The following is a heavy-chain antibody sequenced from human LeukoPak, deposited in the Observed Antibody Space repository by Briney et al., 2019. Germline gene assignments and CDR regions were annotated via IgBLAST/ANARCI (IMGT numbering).Heavy chain of an antibody. Sequence: ASVKVSCKASGYTFTSYGISWVRQAPGQGLEWVGWISAYNGHTNYAQKFEVRVTMTTDTSTSTAYVELRSLRSDDTAVHYCARDYGSGRDNWFDPWGQGTLVTVSS. V-gene: IGHV1-18*01. J-gene: IGHJ5*02. CDR1: GYTFTSYG. CDR2: ISAYNGHT. D-gene: IGHD3-10*01. CDR3: ARDYGSGRDNWFDP.